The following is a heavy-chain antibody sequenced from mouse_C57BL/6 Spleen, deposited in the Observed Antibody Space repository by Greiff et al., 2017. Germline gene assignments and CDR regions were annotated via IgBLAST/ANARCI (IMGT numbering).Heavy chain of an antibody. CDR2: IHPNSGST. Sequence: QVQLQQPGAELVKPGASVKLSCKASGYTFTSYWMHWVKQRPGQGLEWIGMIHPNSGSTNYNEKFKSKATLTVDKSSSTAYMQLSSLTSEDSAVYYCARPTMVTQFAYWGQGTLVTVSA. J-gene: IGHJ3*01. CDR3: ARPTMVTQFAY. V-gene: IGHV1-64*01. D-gene: IGHD2-10*01. CDR1: GYTFTSYW.